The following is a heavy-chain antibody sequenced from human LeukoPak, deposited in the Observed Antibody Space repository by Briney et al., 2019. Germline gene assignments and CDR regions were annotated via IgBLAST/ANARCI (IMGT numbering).Heavy chain of an antibody. D-gene: IGHD3-10*02. CDR3: AELGITMIGGV. CDR1: GFTFSSYE. CDR2: ISSSGSTI. J-gene: IGHJ6*04. V-gene: IGHV3-48*03. Sequence: PSGGSLRLSCAASGFTFSSYEMNWVRQAPGKGLEWVSYISSSGSTIYYADSVTVRFTISRDNAKNSLYLQMNSLRAEDTAVYYCAELGITMIGGVWGKGTTVTISS.